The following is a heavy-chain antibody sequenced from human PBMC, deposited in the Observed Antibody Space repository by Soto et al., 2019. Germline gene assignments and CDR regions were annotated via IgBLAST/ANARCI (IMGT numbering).Heavy chain of an antibody. Sequence: GGSLRLSCAASGFTFSSYAMSWVRQAPGKGLEWVSAISGSGGSTYYADSVKGRFTISRDNSKNTLYLQMNSLRAEDTAVYYCADEEITTVRGVITRDGVDPWGQGTLVTVSS. CDR3: ADEEITTVRGVITRDGVDP. J-gene: IGHJ5*02. CDR1: GFTFSSYA. D-gene: IGHD3-10*01. V-gene: IGHV3-23*01. CDR2: ISGSGGST.